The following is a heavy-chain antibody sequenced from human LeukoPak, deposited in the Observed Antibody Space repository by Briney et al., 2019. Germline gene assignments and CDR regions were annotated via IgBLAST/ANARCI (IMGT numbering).Heavy chain of an antibody. D-gene: IGHD3-3*01. J-gene: IGHJ4*02. CDR3: ARDNYDFWSGPRYIDY. CDR2: IKQDGSEK. CDR1: GFTFSTYW. V-gene: IGHV3-7*01. Sequence: PGGSLRLSCAASGFTFSTYWMSWVRQAPGKGLEWVANIKQDGSEKYYVDSVKGRFTISRDNAKNSLYLQMNSLRAEDTAVYYCARDNYDFWSGPRYIDYWGQGTLVTVSS.